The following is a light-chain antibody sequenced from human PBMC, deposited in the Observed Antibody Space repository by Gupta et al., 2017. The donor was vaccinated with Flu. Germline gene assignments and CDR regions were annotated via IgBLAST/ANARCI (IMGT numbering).Light chain of an antibody. V-gene: IGKV2D-29*01. CDR3: MQNTHCSPRT. CDR1: QSLLHTDGKTY. Sequence: IVMTQTPLTLSVTPGQSASISCKSSQSLLHTDGKTYLYWFLQRPGQPPQPLIYEVSKRFAGVAANFSGSGAGTDFTLTIGRVQAADFGVYYCMQNTHCSPRTFGGGTKVDIK. CDR2: EVS. J-gene: IGKJ4*01.